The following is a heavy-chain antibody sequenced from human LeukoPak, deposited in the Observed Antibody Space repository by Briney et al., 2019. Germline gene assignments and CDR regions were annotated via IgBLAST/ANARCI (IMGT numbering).Heavy chain of an antibody. J-gene: IGHJ4*02. Sequence: PGGSLRLSCTVSGYTFGDYGLAWVRQAPGKSPEWVGFIRRKVDGATTEYAASVKGRFTISRDDSKRIAYLQMNSLRTEDTAVYYCTRPLRGSGSYSFDHWGRGTRVTVSS. CDR1: GYTFGDYG. V-gene: IGHV3-49*04. CDR2: IRRKVDGATT. CDR3: TRPLRGSGSYSFDH. D-gene: IGHD3-10*01.